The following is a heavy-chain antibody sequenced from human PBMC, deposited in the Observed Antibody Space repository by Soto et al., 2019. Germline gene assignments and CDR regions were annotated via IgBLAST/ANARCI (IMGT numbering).Heavy chain of an antibody. CDR1: GGTFSSYT. CDR2: IIPILGIA. CDR3: ASLFGARLFDY. V-gene: IGHV1-69*02. J-gene: IGHJ4*02. Sequence: QVQLVQSGAEVKKPGSSVKVSCKASGGTFSSYTISWVRQAPGQGLEWMGRIIPILGIANYAQKFQGRVTITADKSTSTAYMELSSLTSEDTAVYYCASLFGARLFDYWGQGTLVTVSS. D-gene: IGHD1-26*01.